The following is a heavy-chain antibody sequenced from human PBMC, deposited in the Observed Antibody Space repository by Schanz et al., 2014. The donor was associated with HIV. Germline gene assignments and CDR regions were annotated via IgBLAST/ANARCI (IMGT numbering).Heavy chain of an antibody. CDR1: GFAFSDYA. V-gene: IGHV3-23*01. D-gene: IGHD3-22*01. Sequence: EVRLLESGGGLVQRGGSLRLSCAASGFAFSDYAMSWVRQAPGKGLEWVSVISGSGGSTYYADSVKGRFTISRDNSKNTLYLQMNSLRAEDTAVYYCAKDRTWDYYDSSGYPYYFDYWGQGTLVTVSS. J-gene: IGHJ4*02. CDR2: ISGSGGST. CDR3: AKDRTWDYYDSSGYPYYFDY.